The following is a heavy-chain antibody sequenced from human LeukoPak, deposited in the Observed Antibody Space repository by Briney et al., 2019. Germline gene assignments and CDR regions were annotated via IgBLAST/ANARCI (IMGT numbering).Heavy chain of an antibody. CDR3: ARGERPVYCSSTSCSDYYYYAMDV. V-gene: IGHV4-34*01. CDR2: INHSGNT. CDR1: GGSFRGYY. Sequence: SEPLSLTCAVYGGSFRGYYWSWIRQPPGKGLEWIGEINHSGNTNYNPSLSSRVTRSVDTSKIHFSLNLSTETAADTAVYYCARGERPVYCSSTSCSDYYYYAMDVWGQGTTVTVS. J-gene: IGHJ6*02. D-gene: IGHD2-2*01.